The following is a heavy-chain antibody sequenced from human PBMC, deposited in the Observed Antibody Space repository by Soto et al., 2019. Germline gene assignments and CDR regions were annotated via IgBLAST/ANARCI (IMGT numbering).Heavy chain of an antibody. CDR3: STGSPFRGSVCDY. Sequence: EVQLVESGGGLVKPGGSLRLSCAASGFSFRTTWMAWVRQAPGKGLEWVGRIKSKSACETTDYADPVKGRFTISRDDSKDPLYLHMDSLETGDTAVYYCSTGSPFRGSVCDYWGQGTLVTVSS. CDR1: GFSFRTTW. CDR2: IKSKSACETT. V-gene: IGHV3-15*05. J-gene: IGHJ4*02. D-gene: IGHD3-16*01.